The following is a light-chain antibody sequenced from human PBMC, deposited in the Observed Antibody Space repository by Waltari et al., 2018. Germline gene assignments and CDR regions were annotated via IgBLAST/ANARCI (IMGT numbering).Light chain of an antibody. CDR3: AAWDDSVSVSGWV. Sequence: QSVLTQPPSVSGTPGQRVTISVSGSTSNIGSLYVYCYHRVPGTAPKPLIHRNNRRPSGVPDRFSGSKSGTSASLAISGLRSEDEADYYCAAWDDSVSVSGWVFGGGTKLTVL. V-gene: IGLV1-47*01. CDR2: RNN. CDR1: TSNIGSLY. J-gene: IGLJ3*02.